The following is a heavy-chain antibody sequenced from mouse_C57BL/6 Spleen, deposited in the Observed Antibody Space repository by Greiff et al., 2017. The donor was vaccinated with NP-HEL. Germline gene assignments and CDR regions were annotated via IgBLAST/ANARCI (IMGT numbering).Heavy chain of an antibody. V-gene: IGHV1-53*01. J-gene: IGHJ1*03. CDR1: GYTFTSYW. CDR2: INPSNGGT. Sequence: QVQLQQPGTELVKPGASVKLSCKASGYTFTSYWMHWVKQRPGQGLEWIGNINPSNGGTNYNEKFKSKATLTVDKSSSTAYMQLSSLPSEDSAVDYWVRREFHGGYFDVWGTGTTVTVSS. CDR3: VRREFHGGYFDV.